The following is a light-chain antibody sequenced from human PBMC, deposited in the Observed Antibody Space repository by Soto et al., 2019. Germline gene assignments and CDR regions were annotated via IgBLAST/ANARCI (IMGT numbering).Light chain of an antibody. CDR2: AAS. V-gene: IGKV1-27*01. J-gene: IGKJ1*01. CDR3: QKYKSAPRT. Sequence: DIQMTQSPSSLSASVGDRVTITCRASQGISNYLARYQQKPGQGPKLLIYAASTLQSGVPSRFSGSGSGTDFTLTISSLQPEDVAPYYCQKYKSAPRTFGQGTKVEIK. CDR1: QGISNY.